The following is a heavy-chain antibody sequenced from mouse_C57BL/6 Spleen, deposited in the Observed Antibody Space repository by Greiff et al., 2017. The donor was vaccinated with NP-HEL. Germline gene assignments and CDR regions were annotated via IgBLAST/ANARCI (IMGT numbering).Heavy chain of an antibody. CDR1: GYTFTDYY. CDR2: IYPGSGNT. V-gene: IGHV1-76*01. Sequence: VQLQQSGAELVRPGASVKLSCKASGYTFTDYYINWVKQRPGQGLEWIARIYPGSGNTYYNEKFKGKATLTAEKSSSTAYMQLSSLTSEDSAVYFCARVKDAMDYWGQGTSVTVSS. CDR3: ARVKDAMDY. D-gene: IGHD1-3*01. J-gene: IGHJ4*01.